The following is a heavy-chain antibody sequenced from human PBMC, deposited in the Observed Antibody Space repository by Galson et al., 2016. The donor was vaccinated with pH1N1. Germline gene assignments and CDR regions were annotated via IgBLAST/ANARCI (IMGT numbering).Heavy chain of an antibody. CDR2: ISSSGTYR. D-gene: IGHD1-26*01. CDR1: EFSFFKYT. CDR3: AREVWEKAGTTADGGDYYYMDV. Sequence: LRLSCAASEFSFFKYTLNWVRQAPGKGLEWVSCISSSGTYRYYADSVKGRFTISRDNAKDSVFLQMNSLGAEDTAVYYCAREVWEKAGTTADGGDYYYMDVWGKGTTVTVSS. V-gene: IGHV3-21*01. J-gene: IGHJ6*03.